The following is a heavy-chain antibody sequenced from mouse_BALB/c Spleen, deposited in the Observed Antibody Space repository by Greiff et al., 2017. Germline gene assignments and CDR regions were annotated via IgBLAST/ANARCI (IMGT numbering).Heavy chain of an antibody. CDR3: ARRGDHGKGWYFDV. J-gene: IGHJ1*01. CDR1: GYTFSSYW. Sequence: QVQLKESGAELMKPGASVKISCKATGYTFSSYWIEWVKQRPGHGLEWIGEILPGSGSTNYNEKFKGKATFTADTSSNTAYMQLSSLTSEDSAVYYCARRGDHGKGWYFDVWGAGTTVTVSS. CDR2: ILPGSGST. D-gene: IGHD2-1*01. V-gene: IGHV1-9*01.